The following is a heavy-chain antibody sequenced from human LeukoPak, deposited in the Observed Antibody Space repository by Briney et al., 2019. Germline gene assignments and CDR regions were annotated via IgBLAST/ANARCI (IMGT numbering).Heavy chain of an antibody. CDR3: ARDYFGSGFDP. CDR1: GFTLSDYS. Sequence: GGSLRLSCAASGFTLSDYSMNWVRQAPGKGLVWVSRINGDGGSTSYADSVKGRFTISRDNAKNTLYLQMNSLRAEDTAVYYCARDYFGSGFDPWGQGTLVTVSS. D-gene: IGHD3-10*01. V-gene: IGHV3-74*01. J-gene: IGHJ5*02. CDR2: INGDGGST.